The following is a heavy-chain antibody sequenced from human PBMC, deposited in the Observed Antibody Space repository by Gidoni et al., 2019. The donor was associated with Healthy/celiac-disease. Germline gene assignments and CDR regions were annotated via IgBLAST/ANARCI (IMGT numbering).Heavy chain of an antibody. Sequence: QVQLVQSGAEVKKPGSSVKVSCKASGGTLSSYAISWVRQAPGQGLEWMGGIIPLFGTANYAQKFQGRVTITADKSTSTAYMELSSLRSEDTAVYYCARVYKPNRKQWPVGGYFDYWGQGTLVTVSS. CDR3: ARVYKPNRKQWPVGGYFDY. V-gene: IGHV1-69*06. J-gene: IGHJ4*02. CDR1: GGTLSSYA. D-gene: IGHD6-19*01. CDR2: IIPLFGTA.